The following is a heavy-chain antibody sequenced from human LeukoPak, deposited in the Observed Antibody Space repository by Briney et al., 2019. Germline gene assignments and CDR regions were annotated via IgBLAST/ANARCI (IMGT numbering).Heavy chain of an antibody. Sequence: PGGSLRLSCTASGFTFGDYAMSWVRQAPGKGLEWVGFIRSKAYGGTTEYAASVKGRFTISRDDSKSIAYLQMNSLKTEDTAVYYCTRVWYYDSSGYYLLDYWGQGTLVTVSS. CDR3: TRVWYYDSSGYYLLDY. D-gene: IGHD3-22*01. J-gene: IGHJ4*02. CDR2: IRSKAYGGTT. V-gene: IGHV3-49*04. CDR1: GFTFGDYA.